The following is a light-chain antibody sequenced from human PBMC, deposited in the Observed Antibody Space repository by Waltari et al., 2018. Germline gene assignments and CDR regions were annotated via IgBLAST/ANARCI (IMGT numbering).Light chain of an antibody. CDR3: MQATHWPIT. CDR1: EGLVYTDGHTY. J-gene: IGKJ5*01. CDR2: QVS. V-gene: IGKV2-30*01. Sequence: EVVLTQSPLSLHVTLGQPASFSFRSDEGLVYTDGHTYLNWFHQRPGQSPRRLIYQVSKRDSGVPDRFTGYGAGTDFTLRISRVQPEDVGIYFCMQATHWPITFGQRTRLEIK.